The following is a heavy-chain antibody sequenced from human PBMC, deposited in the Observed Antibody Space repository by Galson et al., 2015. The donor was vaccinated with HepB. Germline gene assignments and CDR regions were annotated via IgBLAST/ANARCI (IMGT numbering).Heavy chain of an antibody. D-gene: IGHD2-15*01. CDR1: GGTFSSYA. Sequence: SVKVSCKASGGTFSSYAISWVRQAPGQGLEWMGGIIPIFGTANYAQKFQGRVTITADESTSTAYMELSSLRSEDTAVYYCARVHCSGGSCYGYFQHWGQGTLVIVSS. CDR2: IIPIFGTA. J-gene: IGHJ1*01. V-gene: IGHV1-69*13. CDR3: ARVHCSGGSCYGYFQH.